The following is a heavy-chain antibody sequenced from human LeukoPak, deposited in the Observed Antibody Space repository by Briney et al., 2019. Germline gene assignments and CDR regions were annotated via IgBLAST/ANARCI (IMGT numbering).Heavy chain of an antibody. D-gene: IGHD1-26*01. V-gene: IGHV4-59*08. CDR1: GGSISSYY. CDR3: ARRGPPGIVGATSYFDY. Sequence: PSETLSLTCPVSGGSISSYYWSWLRQPPGKGLEWIGYIYYSGSTNYNPSLKSRVPISVDTSKNQFSLKLSSVTAADTAVYYCARRGPPGIVGATSYFDYWGQGTLVTVSS. CDR2: IYYSGST. J-gene: IGHJ4*02.